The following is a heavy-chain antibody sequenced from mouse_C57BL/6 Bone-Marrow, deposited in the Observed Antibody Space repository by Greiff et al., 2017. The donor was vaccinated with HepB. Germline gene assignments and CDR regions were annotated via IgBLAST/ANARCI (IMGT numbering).Heavy chain of an antibody. V-gene: IGHV1-66*01. J-gene: IGHJ2*01. CDR3: ARFITTALDY. Sequence: QVQLQQSGPELVKPGASVKISCKASGYSFTSYYIHWVKQRPGQGLEWIGWIYPGSGNTKYNEKFKGKATLTADTSSSTAYMQLSSLTSEDSAVYYCARFITTALDYWGQGTTLTVSS. CDR1: GYSFTSYY. D-gene: IGHD1-1*01. CDR2: IYPGSGNT.